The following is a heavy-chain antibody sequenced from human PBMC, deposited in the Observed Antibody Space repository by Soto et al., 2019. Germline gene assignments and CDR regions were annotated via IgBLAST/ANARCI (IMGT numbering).Heavy chain of an antibody. CDR2: INSDGSST. CDR1: GFTFSSYW. CDR3: ARGGGSGYFFLGAFDI. V-gene: IGHV3-74*01. J-gene: IGHJ3*02. D-gene: IGHD3-22*01. Sequence: GGSLRLSCAASGFTFSSYWMHWVRQAPGKGLVWVSRINSDGSSTSYADSVKGRFTISRDNAKNTLYLQMNSLRAKDTAVYYCARGGGSGYFFLGAFDIWGQGTMVTVSS.